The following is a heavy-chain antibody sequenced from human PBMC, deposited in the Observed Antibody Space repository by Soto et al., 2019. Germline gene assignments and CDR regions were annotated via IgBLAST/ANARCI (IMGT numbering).Heavy chain of an antibody. V-gene: IGHV3-48*02. CDR3: ARDLGWVFDC. J-gene: IGHJ4*02. CDR2: ISGGGRPI. D-gene: IGHD6-19*01. CDR1: GFTFSTFS. Sequence: EVQLVESGGGSVQPGGSLRLSCAASGFTFSTFSMNWFRQAPGRGLEWISYISGGGRPISYADSVKGRFTISRDNAKNSLYLQMDSLTDEYSAVYYCARDLGWVFDCWGQGTLVTVSS.